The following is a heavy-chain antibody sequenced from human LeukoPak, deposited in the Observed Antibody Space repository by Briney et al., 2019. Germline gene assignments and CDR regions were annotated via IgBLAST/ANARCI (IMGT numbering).Heavy chain of an antibody. CDR1: GFTVSSNY. Sequence: PGGSLRLSCAASGFTVSSNYMNWVRQAPGKGLEWVGRIQSKTDGGKTDYAPPVKGRFTISRDDSKNTLYLQMNSLKTEDTAIYYCTTGIRGDWGQGTLVTVSS. V-gene: IGHV3-15*07. CDR2: IQSKTDGGKT. J-gene: IGHJ4*02. CDR3: TTGIRGD. D-gene: IGHD3-3*02.